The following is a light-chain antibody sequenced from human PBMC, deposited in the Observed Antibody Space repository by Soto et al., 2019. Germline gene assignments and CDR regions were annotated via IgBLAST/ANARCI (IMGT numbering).Light chain of an antibody. V-gene: IGKV3-20*01. J-gene: IGKJ1*01. CDR3: QYYGSSPWT. CDR2: GAS. Sequence: EIVLTQSPGTLSLSPGERATLSCRASQSVSSSYLAWYQQKPGQAPRLLIYGASSRATGIPERFSGSGSGDVITLTISRLAPDDVADLCCQYYGSSPWTFGQGTKVEIK. CDR1: QSVSSSY.